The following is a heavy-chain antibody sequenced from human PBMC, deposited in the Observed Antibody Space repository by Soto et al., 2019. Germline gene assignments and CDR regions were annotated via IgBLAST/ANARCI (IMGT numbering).Heavy chain of an antibody. J-gene: IGHJ4*02. D-gene: IGHD6-13*01. CDR3: AREIAAAGTLDY. V-gene: IGHV1-46*01. CDR2: INPGGGNT. CDR1: GYTFSTYY. Sequence: QVQLVQSGAEVEKPGASVKISCEASGYTFSTYYMHWVRQAPGQGLEWMGMINPGGGNTNYAQNFQGRVTLTRDTSTSTLYMELTSLRSEDTAIYYCAREIAAAGTLDYWGQGTLVTVSS.